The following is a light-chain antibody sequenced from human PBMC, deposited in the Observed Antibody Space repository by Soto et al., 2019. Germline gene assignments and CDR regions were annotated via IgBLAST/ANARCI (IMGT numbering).Light chain of an antibody. V-gene: IGKV3D-15*01. CDR2: GAS. J-gene: IGKJ1*01. CDR1: QSVRTK. CDR3: QQYNNWPPT. Sequence: ETVMTQSPATLSVSPGERATLSCRASQSVRTKLAWYQQKPGQAPRLLIYGASSRATGIPARFSGSGSGTEFTLTISSLQSEDSGVYYCQQYNNWPPTFGQGTKVDIK.